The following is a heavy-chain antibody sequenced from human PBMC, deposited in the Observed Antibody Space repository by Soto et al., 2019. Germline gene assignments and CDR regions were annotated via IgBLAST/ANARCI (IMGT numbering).Heavy chain of an antibody. CDR1: GGTFSSYP. J-gene: IGHJ2*01. CDR2: IIPILGIA. D-gene: IGHD2-2*01. Sequence: QVQLVQSGAEVKKPGSSVKVSCKASGGTFSSYPISWVRQAPGQGLEWMGRIIPILGIANYAQKFKGRVTITPDKTASPVHRELRSLRAEDTAVYYCAGDPNCGSTICYANSYFDLWGRGTLVTVSS. CDR3: AGDPNCGSTICYANSYFDL. V-gene: IGHV1-69*04.